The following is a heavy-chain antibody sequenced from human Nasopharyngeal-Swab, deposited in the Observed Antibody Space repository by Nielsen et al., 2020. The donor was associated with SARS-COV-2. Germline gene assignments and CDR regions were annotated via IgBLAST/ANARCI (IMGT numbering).Heavy chain of an antibody. D-gene: IGHD6-6*01. CDR3: ARDEQLAYGMDV. J-gene: IGHJ6*02. CDR1: GFTFSSYS. V-gene: IGHV3-21*01. CDR2: ISSSSSYI. Sequence: GESLKISCAASGFTFSSYSMNWVRQAPGKGLEWVSSISSSSSYIYYADSVKGRFTISRDNAKNSLYLQMNSLRAEDTAVYYCARDEQLAYGMDVWCQGTTVTVSS.